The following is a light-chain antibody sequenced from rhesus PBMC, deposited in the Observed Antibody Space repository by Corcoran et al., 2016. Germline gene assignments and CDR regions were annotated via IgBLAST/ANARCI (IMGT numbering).Light chain of an antibody. Sequence: DIQMTQSPSSLSASVGDTVTITCRASQGISSWLAWYQQKPGKATKLLIYKASSLQSGVPSRFSGSGSGTDFTITISSLQSENFGTYYCQQYSSRLTFGGGTKVELK. CDR1: QGISSW. V-gene: IGKV1-22*01. J-gene: IGKJ4*01. CDR2: KAS. CDR3: QQYSSRLT.